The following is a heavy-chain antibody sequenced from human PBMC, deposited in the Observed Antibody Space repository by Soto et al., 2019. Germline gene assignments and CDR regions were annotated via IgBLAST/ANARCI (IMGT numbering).Heavy chain of an antibody. V-gene: IGHV4-30-4*01. J-gene: IGHJ5*02. D-gene: IGHD3-10*01. Sequence: QVQLQESSPGLVKPSQTLSLTCTVSGGSMSRGYYYLSWFRQPPMRGLEWIGYIYYSGSAYYNPSLKGQVTLSVDTHQNQFSLKLNFVTAADTAVYYCARVLSYGSGTSDLWGQGTLVTVSS. CDR3: ARVLSYGSGTSDL. CDR1: GGSMSRGYYY. CDR2: IYYSGSA.